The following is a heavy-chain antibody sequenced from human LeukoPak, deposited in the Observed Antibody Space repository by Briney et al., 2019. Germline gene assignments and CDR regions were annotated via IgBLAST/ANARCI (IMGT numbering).Heavy chain of an antibody. CDR1: GGSFSGYY. CDR2: INHSGST. V-gene: IGHV4-34*01. Sequence: KASETLSLTCAVYGGSFSGYYWSWIRQPPGKGLEWIGEINHSGSTNYNPSLKSRVTISVDTSKNQFSLKLSSVTAADTAVYYCASGYSSSWYLCWGQGTLVTVSS. CDR3: ASGYSSSWYLC. J-gene: IGHJ4*02. D-gene: IGHD6-13*01.